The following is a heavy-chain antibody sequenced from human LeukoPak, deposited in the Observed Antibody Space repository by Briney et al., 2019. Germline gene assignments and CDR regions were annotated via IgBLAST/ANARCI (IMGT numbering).Heavy chain of an antibody. V-gene: IGHV3-30*04. Sequence: GGSLRLSCAASGFTFSSYAMSWVRQAPGKGLEWVAVISYDGSNKYYADSVKGRFTISRDNSKNTLYLQMNSLRAEDTAVYYCARSHYYDSSGYYAYWGQGTLVTVSS. CDR1: GFTFSSYA. CDR2: ISYDGSNK. J-gene: IGHJ4*02. D-gene: IGHD3-22*01. CDR3: ARSHYYDSSGYYAY.